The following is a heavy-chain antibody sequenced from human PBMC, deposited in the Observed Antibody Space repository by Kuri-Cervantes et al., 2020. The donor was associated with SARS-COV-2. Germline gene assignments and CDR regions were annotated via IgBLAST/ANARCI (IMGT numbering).Heavy chain of an antibody. CDR3: ARDGNEETASGY. CDR2: ISYDGSNK. Sequence: GGSLRLSCAASGFTFSSYAIHWVRQAPGEGLEWVAVISYDGSNKYYADSVKGRFTISRDNSKNTLYLQMNSLRAEDTAVYYCARDGNEETASGYWGQGTLVTVSS. V-gene: IGHV3-30-3*01. D-gene: IGHD1-14*01. CDR1: GFTFSSYA. J-gene: IGHJ4*02.